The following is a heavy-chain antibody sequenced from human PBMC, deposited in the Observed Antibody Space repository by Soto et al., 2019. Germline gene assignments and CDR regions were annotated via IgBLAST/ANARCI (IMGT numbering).Heavy chain of an antibody. V-gene: IGHV4-34*01. CDR1: GGSFSGYY. J-gene: IGHJ5*02. CDR2: INHSGST. CDR3: ARVRGGSYANWFDP. Sequence: SETLSLTCAVYGGSFSGYYWSWIRQPPGKGLEWIGEINHSGSTNYNPSPKSRVTISVDTSKNQFSLKLSSVTAADTVVYYCARVRGGSYANWFDPWGQGTLVTVSS. D-gene: IGHD1-26*01.